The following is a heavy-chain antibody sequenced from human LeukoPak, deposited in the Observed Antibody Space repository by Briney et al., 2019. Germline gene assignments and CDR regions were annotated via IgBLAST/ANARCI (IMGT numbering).Heavy chain of an antibody. J-gene: IGHJ4*02. CDR1: GFTFDDYG. CDR3: ARGPLGKDYFDY. V-gene: IGHV3-20*03. Sequence: PGGSLRLSYAASGFTFDDYGMSWVRQAPGKGLEWVSGVNWNGGTTGYADSVKGRFTISRDNAKNSLYLQMNSLRAEDTALYYCARGPLGKDYFDYWGQGTLVTVSS. D-gene: IGHD7-27*01. CDR2: VNWNGGTT.